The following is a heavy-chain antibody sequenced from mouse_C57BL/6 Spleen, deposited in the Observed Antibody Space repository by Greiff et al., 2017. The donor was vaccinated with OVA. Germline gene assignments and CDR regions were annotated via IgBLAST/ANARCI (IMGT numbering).Heavy chain of an antibody. D-gene: IGHD3-1*01. Sequence: DVHLVESGEGLVKPGGSLKLSCAASGFTFSSYAMSWVRQTPEKRLEWVAYISSGGDYIYYADTVKGRFTISRDNARNTLYLQMSSLKSEDTATYYCTSDRGSHYAMDYRGQGTSVTVSS. CDR2: ISSGGDYI. CDR1: GFTFSSYA. CDR3: TSDRGSHYAMDY. J-gene: IGHJ4*01. V-gene: IGHV5-9-1*02.